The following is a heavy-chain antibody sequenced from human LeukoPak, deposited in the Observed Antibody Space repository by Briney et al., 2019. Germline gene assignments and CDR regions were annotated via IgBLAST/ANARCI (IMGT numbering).Heavy chain of an antibody. V-gene: IGHV3-48*03. CDR1: GFTFSSYD. J-gene: IGHJ4*02. Sequence: GGSLRLSCAASGFTFSSYDMNWLRQAPGKGLEWVSYISTSGSTIYYADSVKGRFTISRDNSKNTLYLQMNSLRAEDTAVYYCAKILSALPALDYWGQGTLVTVSS. CDR3: AKILSALPALDY. D-gene: IGHD2-2*01. CDR2: ISTSGSTI.